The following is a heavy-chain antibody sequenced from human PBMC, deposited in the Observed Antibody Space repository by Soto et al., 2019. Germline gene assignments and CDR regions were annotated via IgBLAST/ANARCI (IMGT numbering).Heavy chain of an antibody. CDR2: ISGSGGST. V-gene: IGHV3-23*01. CDR1: GFTFSSYA. J-gene: IGHJ4*02. D-gene: IGHD5-12*01. CDR3: AKDRNIVATIAFN. Sequence: EVQLLESGGGLVQPGGSLRLSCAASGFTFSSYAMSWVRQAPGKGLEWVSAISGSGGSTYYADSVKGRFTIARDNSKSTLYLKMNSLRAEDTAVYYCAKDRNIVATIAFNWGQGTLGTVSS.